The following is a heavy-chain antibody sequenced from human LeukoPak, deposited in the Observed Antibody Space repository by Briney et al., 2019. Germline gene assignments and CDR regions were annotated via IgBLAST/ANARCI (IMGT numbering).Heavy chain of an antibody. CDR3: AREAAAAGENYFDY. CDR1: GYTFTSYH. J-gene: IGHJ4*02. CDR2: INPSGGST. Sequence: ASVKVSCKASGYTFTSYHMHWVRQAPGQGLEWMGIINPSGGSTNYAQKFQGRVTMTRDMSTTTVYMELSSLRSDDTAVYYCAREAAAAGENYFDYWGQGTLVTVSS. V-gene: IGHV1-46*01. D-gene: IGHD6-13*01.